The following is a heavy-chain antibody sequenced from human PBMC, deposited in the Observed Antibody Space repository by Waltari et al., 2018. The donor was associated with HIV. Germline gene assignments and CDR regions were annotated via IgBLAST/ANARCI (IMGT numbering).Heavy chain of an antibody. CDR1: RYSFTASY. Sequence: QVQLVQSRAEVKKPGASGKVSCRPSRYSFTASYIHWVRQAHGQGLEWMGQINPKDGGTKYAQKFQGRVTMTSDTSISTAYVELNRLTSDDTAVYYCLFEGFGNYPPFDYWGRGTLVTVSS. J-gene: IGHJ4*02. D-gene: IGHD3-16*02. CDR2: INPKDGGT. CDR3: LFEGFGNYPPFDY. V-gene: IGHV1-2*06.